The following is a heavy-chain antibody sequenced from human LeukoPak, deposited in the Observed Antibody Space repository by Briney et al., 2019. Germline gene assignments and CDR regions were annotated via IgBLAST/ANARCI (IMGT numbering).Heavy chain of an antibody. CDR3: ARDQQQLVLFDI. CDR1: GGTFSSYA. V-gene: IGHV1-69*04. Sequence: SVKVSRKASGGTFSSYAISWVRQAPGQGLEWMGRIIPILGIANYAQKFQGRVTITADKSTSTAYMELSSLRSEDTAVYYCARDQQQLVLFDIWGQGTMVTVSS. CDR2: IIPILGIA. J-gene: IGHJ3*02. D-gene: IGHD6-13*01.